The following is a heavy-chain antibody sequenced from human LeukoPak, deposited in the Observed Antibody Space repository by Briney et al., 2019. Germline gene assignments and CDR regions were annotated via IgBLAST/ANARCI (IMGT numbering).Heavy chain of an antibody. V-gene: IGHV4-4*07. CDR1: GGSISSYY. CDR3: ARGRLTTGGWFDP. CDR2: IYTSGST. D-gene: IGHD3-9*01. Sequence: SETLSLTCTVSGGSISSYYWSWIRQPAGKGLEWIGRIYTSGSTNYNPSLKSRVTISVATSKNQFSLKLTSVTAADTAVYYCARGRLTTGGWFDPWGQGTLVTVSS. J-gene: IGHJ5*02.